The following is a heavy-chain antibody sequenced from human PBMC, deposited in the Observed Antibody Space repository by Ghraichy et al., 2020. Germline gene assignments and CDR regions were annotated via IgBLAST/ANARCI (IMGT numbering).Heavy chain of an antibody. CDR1: GYSISSGYY. CDR2: IYHSGST. D-gene: IGHD1-26*01. V-gene: IGHV4-38-2*02. Sequence: SETLSLTCAVSGYSISSGYYWGWIRQPPGKGLEWIGSIYHSGSTYYNPTLKSRVTISVDTSKNQFSLKLSSVTAADTAVYYCARDLGIVGATSFDYWGQGTLVTVSS. J-gene: IGHJ4*02. CDR3: ARDLGIVGATSFDY.